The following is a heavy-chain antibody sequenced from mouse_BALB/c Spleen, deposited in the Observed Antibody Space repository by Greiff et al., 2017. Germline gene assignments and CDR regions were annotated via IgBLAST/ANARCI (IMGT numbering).Heavy chain of an antibody. CDR2: INPGSGGT. D-gene: IGHD2-1*01. J-gene: IGHJ2*01. CDR1: GYAFTNYL. Sequence: VQLQQSGAELVRPGTSVKVSCKASGYAFTNYLIEWVKQRPGQGLEWIGVINPGSGGTNYNEKFKGKATLTADKSSSTAYMQLSSLTSDDSAVYFCARDGNPFDYWGQGTTLTVSS. CDR3: ARDGNPFDY. V-gene: IGHV1-54*01.